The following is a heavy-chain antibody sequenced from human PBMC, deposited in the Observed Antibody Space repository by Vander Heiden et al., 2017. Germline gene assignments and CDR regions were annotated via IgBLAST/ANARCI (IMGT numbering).Heavy chain of an antibody. Sequence: EVQLVESGGGLVQPGGSLRLSCAVPGFTFSSYSMNWVRQAPGKGLEWVSYISSSSSTIYYADSVKGRFTISRDNAKNSLYLQMNSLRDEDTAVYYCARDRGYYDSSETFDYWGQGTLVTVSS. CDR2: ISSSSSTI. V-gene: IGHV3-48*02. D-gene: IGHD3-22*01. CDR3: ARDRGYYDSSETFDY. CDR1: GFTFSSYS. J-gene: IGHJ4*02.